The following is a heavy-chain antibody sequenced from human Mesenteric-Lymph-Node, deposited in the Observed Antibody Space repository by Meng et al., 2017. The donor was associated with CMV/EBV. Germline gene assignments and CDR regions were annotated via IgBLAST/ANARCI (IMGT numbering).Heavy chain of an antibody. CDR3: ARGSSYDILTGYFDY. CDR1: GGSFSGYY. V-gene: IGHV4-34*02. Sequence: QVQLQQGGAGLLNPSETLSVTCAVYGGSFSGYYWNWIRQSPEKGLEWIGEINHSGSTTYNPSFTSRIIISVDTSTNQISLNMSSVTAADTAVYYCARGSSYDILTGYFDYWGQGALVTVSS. CDR2: INHSGST. J-gene: IGHJ4*02. D-gene: IGHD3-9*01.